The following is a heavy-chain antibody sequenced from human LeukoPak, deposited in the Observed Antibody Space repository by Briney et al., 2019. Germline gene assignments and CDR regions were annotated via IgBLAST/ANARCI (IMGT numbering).Heavy chain of an antibody. CDR1: GYTFTGYY. V-gene: IGHV1-8*02. CDR2: MNPNSGKT. J-gene: IGHJ3*02. CDR3: ARGYCSSTSCYDPGAFDI. D-gene: IGHD2-2*01. Sequence: ASVKVSCKASGYTFTGYYMHWVRQAPGQGLEWMGWMNPNSGKTGFAQKFQGRVTMTRNTSVSTAYMELSSIRSEDTAVYYCARGYCSSTSCYDPGAFDIWGQGTMVTVSS.